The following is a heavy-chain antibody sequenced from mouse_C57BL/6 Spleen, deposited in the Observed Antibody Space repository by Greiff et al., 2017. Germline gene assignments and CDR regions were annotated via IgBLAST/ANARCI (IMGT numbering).Heavy chain of an antibody. Sequence: VQLQQSGAELVKPGASVKLSCTASGFNITDYYMHWVKQRTEQGLEWIGRIDPEDGETKYAPKFQGKATITADTSSNTACGQLSSLTAEDSAVYYCARSEGAMDYWGQGTSVTVSS. V-gene: IGHV14-2*01. J-gene: IGHJ4*01. CDR1: GFNITDYY. CDR3: ARSEGAMDY. CDR2: IDPEDGET.